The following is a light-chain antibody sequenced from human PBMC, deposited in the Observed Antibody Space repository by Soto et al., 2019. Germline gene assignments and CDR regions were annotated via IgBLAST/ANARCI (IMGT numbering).Light chain of an antibody. J-gene: IGKJ5*01. CDR2: GAS. CDR1: QSVGYH. CDR3: QQRNIWPPVT. Sequence: ILLTXSXPXXXLXXXKGTTLXCRVSQSVGYHLAWYQQKPGQAPRLLMYGASNRATGIPDRFSGSGSETDFTLTISSLEPEDFAVYYCQQRNIWPPVTFGQGTRLEIK. V-gene: IGKV3-11*01.